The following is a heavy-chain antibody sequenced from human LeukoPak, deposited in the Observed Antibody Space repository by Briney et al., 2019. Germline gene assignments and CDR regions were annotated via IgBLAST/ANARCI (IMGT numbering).Heavy chain of an antibody. CDR1: GFTFRHYA. CDR2: LSFDGAHK. V-gene: IGHV3-30*04. CDR3: VRARAGGLDY. Sequence: GGSRRLSCAASGFTFRHYAVHWVRRAPGRGLEWVAVLSFDGAHKYYAESVKGRFTISRDNSNNTLFLQMDSLRIEDTALYYCVRARAGGLDYWGQGTLVTVSS. J-gene: IGHJ4*02. D-gene: IGHD3-16*01.